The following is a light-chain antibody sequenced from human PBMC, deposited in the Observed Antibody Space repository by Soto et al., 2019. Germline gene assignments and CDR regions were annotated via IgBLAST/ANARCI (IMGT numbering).Light chain of an antibody. CDR1: QSISSY. Sequence: DIQMTQSPSSLSASVRDRVTITCRASQSISSYLNWYQQKPGKAPKLLIYAASSLQSGVPSRFSGSGSGTDFTLTISSLQPEDFATYYCQQSYSTPETFGLGTKVEIK. CDR3: QQSYSTPET. V-gene: IGKV1-39*01. J-gene: IGKJ1*01. CDR2: AAS.